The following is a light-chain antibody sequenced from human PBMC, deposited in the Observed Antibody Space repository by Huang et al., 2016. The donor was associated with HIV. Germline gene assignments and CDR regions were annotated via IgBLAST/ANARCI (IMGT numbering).Light chain of an antibody. CDR3: QQYSRSAT. J-gene: IGKJ2*01. CDR1: QSVTIW. Sequence: DIQMTQSPSTLSASVGDRVTITCRASQSVTIWLARYQQKPGKAPKRLIYKASTLERGVPSRVSGSGSGTEFTLTIGSLQSDDFATYYCQQYSRSATFGQGTKLEIK. V-gene: IGKV1-5*03. CDR2: KAS.